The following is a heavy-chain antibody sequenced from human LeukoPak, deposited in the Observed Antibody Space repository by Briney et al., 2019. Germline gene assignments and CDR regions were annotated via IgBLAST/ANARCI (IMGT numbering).Heavy chain of an antibody. V-gene: IGHV3-74*01. Sequence: GGSLRLSCAASGFTFSSYAMSWVRQVPGKGLVWVARSDSDGSGTSYADSVKGRFTISRDNAKNTVYLEMNGLRVEDTAVYYCTTIFDYWGQGTLVTVSS. CDR2: SDSDGSGT. J-gene: IGHJ4*02. CDR3: TTIFDY. CDR1: GFTFSSYA.